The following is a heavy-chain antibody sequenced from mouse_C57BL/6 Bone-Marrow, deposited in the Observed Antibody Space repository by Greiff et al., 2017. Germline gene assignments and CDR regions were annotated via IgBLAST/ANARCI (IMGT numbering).Heavy chain of an antibody. V-gene: IGHV1-61*01. CDR1: GYTFTSYW. CDR2: IYPSDSET. J-gene: IGHJ3*01. Sequence: QVHVKQPGAELVRPGSSVKLSCKASGYTFTSYWMDWVKQRPGQGLEWIGNIYPSDSETHYNQKFKDKATLTVDKSSSTAYMQLSSLTSEDSAVYYCARDSWFAYWGQGTLVTVSA. CDR3: ARDSWFAY.